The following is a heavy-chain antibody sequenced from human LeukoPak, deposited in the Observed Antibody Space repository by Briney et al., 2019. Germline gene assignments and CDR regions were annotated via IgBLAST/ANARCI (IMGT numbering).Heavy chain of an antibody. J-gene: IGHJ5*02. CDR3: AKGRGNWFDP. D-gene: IGHD5-24*01. CDR2: ITVSGDST. Sequence: GGSLRVSCAASGFTFSESAMTWVRQGPGQGLEWVSTITVSGDSTYYADSVKGRFTISRDNSKDTLYLQMNSLRAEDTAIYYCAKGRGNWFDPWGQGTLVTVSS. CDR1: GFTFSESA. V-gene: IGHV3-23*01.